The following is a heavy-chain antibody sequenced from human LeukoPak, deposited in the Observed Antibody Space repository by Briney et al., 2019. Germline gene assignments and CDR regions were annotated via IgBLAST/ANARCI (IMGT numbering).Heavy chain of an antibody. V-gene: IGHV4-39*01. Sequence: SETLSLTCTVSGGSISSSSYYWGWIRQPPGKGLEGIGSIYYSGSTYYNPSLKSRVTISVDTSKNQCSLKLSSVTAADTAVYYCARPDAGGVAAFDAFDIWGQGTMVTVSS. CDR1: GGSISSSSYY. CDR2: IYYSGST. J-gene: IGHJ3*02. D-gene: IGHD3-16*01. CDR3: ARPDAGGVAAFDAFDI.